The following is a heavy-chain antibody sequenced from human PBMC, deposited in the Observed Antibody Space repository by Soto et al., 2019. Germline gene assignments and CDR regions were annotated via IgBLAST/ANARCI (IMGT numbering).Heavy chain of an antibody. Sequence: QVQLVQSGAEVKKPGSSVKVSCKASGGTFSTYTIIWVRQAPGQGLEWMGRIIPMLNITNTAQSFQDRVTIIADKSTSTPYLELSTLRSDSTAMYFCTLGSWSAEAFDIWGRGTMVTVSS. D-gene: IGHD6-13*01. J-gene: IGHJ3*02. CDR2: IIPMLNIT. CDR1: GGTFSTYT. CDR3: TLGSWSAEAFDI. V-gene: IGHV1-69*02.